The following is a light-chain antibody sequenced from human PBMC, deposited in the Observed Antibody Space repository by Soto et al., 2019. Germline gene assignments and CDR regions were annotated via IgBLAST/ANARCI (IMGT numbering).Light chain of an antibody. J-gene: IGLJ1*01. CDR2: GNS. Sequence: QSVLTQPPSVSGPPGQRGTISCTGSSSNIGAGYDVHWYQQLPGTAPKLLIYGNSNRPSGVPDRFSGSKSGTSASLAITGLQAEDEADYYCQSYDSSLSGYVFGTGTKVTVL. V-gene: IGLV1-40*01. CDR3: QSYDSSLSGYV. CDR1: SSNIGAGYD.